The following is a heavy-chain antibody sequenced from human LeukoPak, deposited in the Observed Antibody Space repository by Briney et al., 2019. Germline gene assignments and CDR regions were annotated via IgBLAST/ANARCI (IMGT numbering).Heavy chain of an antibody. CDR3: ARGQVVGATDYFDY. J-gene: IGHJ4*02. V-gene: IGHV3-53*01. D-gene: IGHD1-26*01. CDR1: GFTVSNHY. CDR2: IYSGGGT. Sequence: GGSLRLSCAASGFTVSNHYMNWVRQAPGKGPEWVSVIYSGGGTHYTDSVKGRFTISRDNSKNTLFLQMNNLRAEDTALYYCARGQVVGATDYFDYWGQGTPVTVAS.